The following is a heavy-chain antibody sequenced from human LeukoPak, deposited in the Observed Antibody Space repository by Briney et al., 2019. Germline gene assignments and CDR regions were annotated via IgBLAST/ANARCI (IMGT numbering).Heavy chain of an antibody. V-gene: IGHV4-59*13. D-gene: IGHD3-9*01. CDR2: IDYSGSS. J-gene: IGHJ3*02. CDR3: ARDHPVADWAPDI. CDR1: GGSISNYY. Sequence: PSETLPLTCTVSGGSISNYYWNWIRQPPGKGLEWIGFIDYSGSSNYNPSLKSRVTISADPSTNHFSLNLTSVTAADTAVYFCARDHPVADWAPDIWGRGTMVTVSS.